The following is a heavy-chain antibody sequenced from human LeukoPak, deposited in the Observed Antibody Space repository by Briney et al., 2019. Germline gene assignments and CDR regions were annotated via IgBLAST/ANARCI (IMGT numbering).Heavy chain of an antibody. CDR2: ISTSSRYL. D-gene: IGHD2-2*01. Sequence: GGSLRLSCAASGFTLSNYDMNWVRQAPGKGLEWVSSISTSSRYLYYKDSVRGRFTISRDDAKNSLYLEMNSLRAEDTAVYYCARADCSSSTCYLRRSWFDPWGQGTLVTVSS. V-gene: IGHV3-21*01. J-gene: IGHJ5*02. CDR3: ARADCSSSTCYLRRSWFDP. CDR1: GFTLSNYD.